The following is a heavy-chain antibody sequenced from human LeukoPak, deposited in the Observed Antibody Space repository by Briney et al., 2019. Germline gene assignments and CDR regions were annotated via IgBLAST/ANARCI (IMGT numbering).Heavy chain of an antibody. D-gene: IGHD3-10*01. Sequence: GGSLRLSCAASGFTFSSYSMNWVRQAPGKGLEWVSSISSSSSYIYYADSVKGRFTISRDNAKNSLYLQMNSLRAEDTAVYYCARDALSLWFGELSTFDYWGQGTLVTVSS. CDR1: GFTFSSYS. J-gene: IGHJ4*02. CDR2: ISSSSSYI. V-gene: IGHV3-21*01. CDR3: ARDALSLWFGELSTFDY.